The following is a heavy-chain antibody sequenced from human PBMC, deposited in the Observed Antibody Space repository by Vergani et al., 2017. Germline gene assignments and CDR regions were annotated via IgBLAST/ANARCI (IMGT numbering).Heavy chain of an antibody. CDR3: AGLSNATNHYLQGGYDC. D-gene: IGHD1-26*01. CDR1: GFTFSACP. CDR2: ISARYPST. V-gene: IGHV3-23*01. Sequence: EVQLLQSGGGVIQPGGSVRLSCAASGFTFSACPMTWVRQAPGKGLEWVSAISARYPSTYYADSVKGRFTISRDNSKNMLYLQMNSLKAEDTAVYYCAGLSNATNHYLQGGYDCWRQRTQACDSS. J-gene: IGHJ4*02.